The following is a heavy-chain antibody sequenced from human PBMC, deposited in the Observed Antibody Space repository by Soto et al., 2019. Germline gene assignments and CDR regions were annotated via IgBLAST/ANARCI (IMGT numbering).Heavy chain of an antibody. CDR1: RFTVSSKY. CDR2: IESGVPT. CDR3: ARDDVLCDAGGCYGVPLPV. J-gene: IGHJ6*03. D-gene: IGHD2-15*01. V-gene: IGHV3-66*01. Sequence: GSLRLSCAASRFTVSSKYIIWVQQTPLNWLEWVSRIESGVPTYYADSVKGRFTISRDTSENTLHLQMDSLRAEDTAVYYCARDDVLCDAGGCYGVPLPVWAKGPT.